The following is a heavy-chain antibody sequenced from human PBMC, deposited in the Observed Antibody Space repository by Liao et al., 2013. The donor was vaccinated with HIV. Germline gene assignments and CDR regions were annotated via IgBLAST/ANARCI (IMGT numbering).Heavy chain of an antibody. CDR2: VYNTGST. D-gene: IGHD2-21*01. Sequence: QVQLQESGPGLVKPSQTLSLTCTVSGGSISSGSYYWNWIRQPAGKGLEWIGHVYNTGSTNYNPSLKSRVAISVDTSKNQFSLNLTSVTAADTAVYYCARDERLRPPLVRTYCGANCPLYYYYMDVWGKGTTVTVSS. CDR1: GGSISSGSYY. V-gene: IGHV4-61*02. CDR3: ARDERLRPPLVRTYCGANCPLYYYYMDV. J-gene: IGHJ6*03.